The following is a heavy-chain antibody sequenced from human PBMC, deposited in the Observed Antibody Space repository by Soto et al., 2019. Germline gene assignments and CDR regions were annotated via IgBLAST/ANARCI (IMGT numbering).Heavy chain of an antibody. CDR3: VRSGQLRGYYYYGMDV. Sequence: PGGSLRLSCAASGFTFSSYAMSWVRQAPGKGLERVSAISGSGGSTYYADSVKGRFTISRDNSKNTLYLQMNSLRAEDTAVYYCVRSGQLRGYYYYGMDVWGQGTTVTVSS. CDR2: ISGSGGST. J-gene: IGHJ6*02. CDR1: GFTFSSYA. V-gene: IGHV3-23*01. D-gene: IGHD3-10*01.